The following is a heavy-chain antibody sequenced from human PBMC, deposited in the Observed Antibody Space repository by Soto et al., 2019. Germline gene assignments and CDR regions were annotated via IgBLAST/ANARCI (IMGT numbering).Heavy chain of an antibody. V-gene: IGHV3-30*18. D-gene: IGHD6-13*01. CDR2: ISYDGSNK. CDR3: AKLYHRNLRSSWDVDYSMDV. J-gene: IGHJ6*02. Sequence: QVQLVESGGGVVQPGRSLRLSCAASGFTFSSYGMHWVRQAPGKGLEWVAVISYDGSNKYYADSVKGRFTISRDNSKNTLYLQMNSLRAEDTAVYYCAKLYHRNLRSSWDVDYSMDVWGQGTTVTVSS. CDR1: GFTFSSYG.